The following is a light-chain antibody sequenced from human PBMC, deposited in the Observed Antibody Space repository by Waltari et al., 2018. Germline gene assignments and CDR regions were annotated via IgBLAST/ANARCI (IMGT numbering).Light chain of an antibody. J-gene: IGKJ4*01. CDR2: KSS. CDR1: QSISNW. CDR3: QQYNSYSLLS. Sequence: DIQMTQSPSTLSASVGDRVIISCRASQSISNWLAWYQQRPGKGPKLLVYKSSTLESGVPSSFSGSGSGTEFTLTISSLQPEDFATYYCQQYNSYSLLSFGGGTKVEIK. V-gene: IGKV1-5*03.